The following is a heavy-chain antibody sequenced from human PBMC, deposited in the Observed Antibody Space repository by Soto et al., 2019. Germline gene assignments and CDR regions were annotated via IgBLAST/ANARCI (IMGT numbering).Heavy chain of an antibody. V-gene: IGHV3-9*01. CDR1: GFTFDDYA. J-gene: IGHJ4*02. Sequence: GGSLRLSCAASGFTFDDYAMHWVRQAPGKGLEWVSGISWNSGSIGYADSVKGRFTISRDNAKNSLYLQMNSLRAEDTALYYCAKDVGIAVAGTLDYWGQGTLVTVSS. CDR3: AKDVGIAVAGTLDY. D-gene: IGHD6-19*01. CDR2: ISWNSGSI.